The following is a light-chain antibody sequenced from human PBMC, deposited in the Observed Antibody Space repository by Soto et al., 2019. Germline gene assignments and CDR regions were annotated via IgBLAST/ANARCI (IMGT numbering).Light chain of an antibody. V-gene: IGKV3-11*01. CDR1: QSVVSN. Sequence: EIVLTQSPATLSLAPGERATLSCRASQSVVSNLAWYQQKPGQAPSLLIYDTSNRATGIPARFSGSGSGTDVSLTISSLEPEDFAVYYCQRGDTFGQGTRLEIK. CDR3: QRGDT. J-gene: IGKJ5*01. CDR2: DTS.